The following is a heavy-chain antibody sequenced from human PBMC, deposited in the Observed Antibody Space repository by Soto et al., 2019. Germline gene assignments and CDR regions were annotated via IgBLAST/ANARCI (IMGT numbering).Heavy chain of an antibody. CDR2: ISGSGDGT. CDR1: VLTFSSYG. J-gene: IGHJ5*02. Sequence: PGGSLRLSCAASVLTFSSYGMRWVRQAPGKGLEWVSSISGSGDGTYYADSVKGRFTISRDNSKNTVFLQMNSLRAEDTAVYYCAAKPCAVSLPWGQGTLVTVSS. D-gene: IGHD2-21*01. V-gene: IGHV3-23*01. CDR3: AAKPCAVSLP.